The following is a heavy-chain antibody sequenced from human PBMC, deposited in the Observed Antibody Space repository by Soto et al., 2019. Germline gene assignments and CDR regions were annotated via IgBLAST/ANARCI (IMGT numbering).Heavy chain of an antibody. V-gene: IGHV3-74*01. J-gene: IGHJ4*02. CDR1: GFTFSSYW. CDR3: AIRASYYDSSGYFDY. D-gene: IGHD3-22*01. CDR2: INSDGSST. Sequence: EVQLVESGGGVVQPGGSLRLSCAASGFTFSSYWMHCVRQAPGKGLVWVSRINSDGSSTSYADSVKGRFTISRDNAKNTLYLQMNSLSAEDTAVYYCAIRASYYDSSGYFDYWGQGTLVTVSS.